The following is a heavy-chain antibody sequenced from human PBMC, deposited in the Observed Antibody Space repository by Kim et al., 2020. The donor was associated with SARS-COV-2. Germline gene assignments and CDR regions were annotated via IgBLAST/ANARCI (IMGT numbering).Heavy chain of an antibody. CDR3: ARGVEMATNYFDY. CDR2: ISSSSSYI. Sequence: GGSLRLSCAASGFTFSSYSMNWVRQAPGKGLECVSSISSSSSYIYYADSVKGRFTISRDNAKNSLYLQMNSLRAEDTAVYYCARGVEMATNYFDYWGQGTLVTVSS. V-gene: IGHV3-21*01. J-gene: IGHJ4*02. D-gene: IGHD5-12*01. CDR1: GFTFSSYS.